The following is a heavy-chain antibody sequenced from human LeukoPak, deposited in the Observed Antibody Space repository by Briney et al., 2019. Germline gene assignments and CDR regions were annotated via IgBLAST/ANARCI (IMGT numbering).Heavy chain of an antibody. CDR3: TRRVSATRWFDP. J-gene: IGHJ5*02. V-gene: IGHV3-74*01. Sequence: GGSLRLSCAASGFTLSSHWMHWVRQAPGKGLVWVSRINSDGSTTNHADSVKGRFTISRDNAENTLYLQMNSLRVEDTAVYYCTRRVSATRWFDPWGQGTLVTVSS. D-gene: IGHD2-15*01. CDR1: GFTLSSHW. CDR2: INSDGSTT.